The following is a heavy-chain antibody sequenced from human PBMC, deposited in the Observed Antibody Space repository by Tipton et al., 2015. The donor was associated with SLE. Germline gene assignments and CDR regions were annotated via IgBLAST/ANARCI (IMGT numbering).Heavy chain of an antibody. CDR3: AREEGQWDAFDI. CDR2: IYYSGST. Sequence: TLSLTCAVSGASFSTYYWSWIRQPPGKGLEWIGYIYYSGSTNYNPSLKSRVTISVDTSKNQFSPKLSSVTAADTAVYYCAREEGQWDAFDIWGQGTMVTVSS. V-gene: IGHV4-59*01. D-gene: IGHD6-19*01. CDR1: GASFSTYY. J-gene: IGHJ3*02.